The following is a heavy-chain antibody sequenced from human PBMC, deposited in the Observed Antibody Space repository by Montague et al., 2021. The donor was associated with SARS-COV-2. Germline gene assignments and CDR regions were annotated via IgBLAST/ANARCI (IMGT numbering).Heavy chain of an antibody. J-gene: IGHJ6*02. Sequence: VKSPQTLTLTCTFSGFSLSTSGMCVSWIRQPPGKALEWLALIDWDDDKYYSTSLKTRLTISKDTSKNQVVLTMTNMDPVDTATYYCARMPVLLWFGELGYYGMDVWGQGTTVTVSS. CDR1: GFSLSTSGMC. D-gene: IGHD3-10*01. CDR2: IDWDDDK. CDR3: ARMPVLLWFGELGYYGMDV. V-gene: IGHV2-70*01.